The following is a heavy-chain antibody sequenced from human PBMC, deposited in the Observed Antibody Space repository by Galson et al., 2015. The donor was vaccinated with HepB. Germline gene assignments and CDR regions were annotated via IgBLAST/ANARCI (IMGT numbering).Heavy chain of an antibody. CDR1: GYTFTSYG. J-gene: IGHJ3*02. Sequence: SVKVSCKASGYTFTSYGISWVRQAPGQGLEWMGWISAYNGNTNYAQKLQGRVTMTTDTSTSTAYMELRSLRSDDTAVYYCARGMGCSSTSCYKPLWSGINAFDIWGQGTMVTVSS. CDR2: ISAYNGNT. D-gene: IGHD2-2*02. CDR3: ARGMGCSSTSCYKPLWSGINAFDI. V-gene: IGHV1-18*01.